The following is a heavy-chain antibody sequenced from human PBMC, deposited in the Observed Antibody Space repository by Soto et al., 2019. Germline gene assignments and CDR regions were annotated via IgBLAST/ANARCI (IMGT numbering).Heavy chain of an antibody. CDR1: GFTFSSYA. D-gene: IGHD5-12*01. J-gene: IGHJ4*02. Sequence: PGGSLRLSCAASGFTFSSYAMHWVRQAPGKGLEWVAVISYDGSNKYYADSVKGQFTISRDNSKNTLYLQMNSLRAEDTAVYYCARVGPSGPLDYWGQGTLVTAPQ. CDR3: ARVGPSGPLDY. CDR2: ISYDGSNK. V-gene: IGHV3-30-3*01.